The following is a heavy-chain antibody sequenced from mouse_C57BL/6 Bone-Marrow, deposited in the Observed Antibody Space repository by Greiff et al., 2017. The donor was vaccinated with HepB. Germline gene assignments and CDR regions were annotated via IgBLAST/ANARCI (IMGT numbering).Heavy chain of an antibody. D-gene: IGHD1-1*01. Sequence: EVKLVESGGGLVQPGGSMKLSCAASGFTFSDAWMDWVRQSPEKGLEWVAEIRNKANNHATYYAESVKGRFTISRDDSKSSVYLQMNSLRAEDTGIYYCTNGGSNPAWFAYWGQGTLVTVSA. CDR2: IRNKANNHAT. J-gene: IGHJ3*01. V-gene: IGHV6-6*01. CDR3: TNGGSNPAWFAY. CDR1: GFTFSDAW.